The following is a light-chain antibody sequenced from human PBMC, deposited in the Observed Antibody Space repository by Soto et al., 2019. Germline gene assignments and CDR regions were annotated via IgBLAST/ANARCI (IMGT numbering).Light chain of an antibody. J-gene: IGLJ1*01. Sequence: QSALTQPASVSGSPGQTITISCTGTSSDIGTYDYVSWFQQHPGKVPKLMIYGVNNRPSGISNRFSGFKSGNTASLTISGLQAEDEADYYCSSYTSSSTPYVFGTGTKVTVL. V-gene: IGLV2-14*01. CDR2: GVN. CDR3: SSYTSSSTPYV. CDR1: SSDIGTYDY.